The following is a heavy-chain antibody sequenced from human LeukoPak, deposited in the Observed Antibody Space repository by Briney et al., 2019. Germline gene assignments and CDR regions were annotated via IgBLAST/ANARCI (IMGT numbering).Heavy chain of an antibody. CDR1: GFTFGTYA. Sequence: GGSLRLSCAASGFTFGTYAMSWVRQAPGKGLEWISAISGSGGSTYYADSVKGRFTISRDNSKNTLYLQMNSLRAEDTAVYYCAKDSSSSWYRPAYFDYWGQGTLVTVSS. V-gene: IGHV3-23*01. CDR3: AKDSSSSWYRPAYFDY. D-gene: IGHD6-13*01. J-gene: IGHJ4*02. CDR2: ISGSGGST.